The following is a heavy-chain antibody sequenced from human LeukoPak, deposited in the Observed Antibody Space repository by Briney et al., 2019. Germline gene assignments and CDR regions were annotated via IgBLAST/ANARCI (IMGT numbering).Heavy chain of an antibody. CDR3: AKGSGYYPEGSDY. J-gene: IGHJ4*02. CDR2: ISGSGGST. Sequence: GGSLRLSCAASGFTFSSYAMSWVRQTPGKGLEWVSGISGSGGSTYYADSVKGRFTISRDNSKNTLYLQMNSLRAEDTAVYYCAKGSGYYPEGSDYWGQGTLVTVSS. V-gene: IGHV3-23*01. CDR1: GFTFSSYA. D-gene: IGHD3-22*01.